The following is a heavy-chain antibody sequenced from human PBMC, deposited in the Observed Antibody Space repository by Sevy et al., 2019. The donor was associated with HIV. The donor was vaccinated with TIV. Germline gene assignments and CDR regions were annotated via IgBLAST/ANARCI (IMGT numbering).Heavy chain of an antibody. J-gene: IGHJ4*02. Sequence: SETLSLTCTVSGGSITSLYWNWIRQPPGKGLEWIANIYYNGHINYNPSLKSRVTLSLDTSKNQFSRRRSSVTAADTAMYYCAGENAWGRGYSWGQGTLVTVS. CDR3: AGENAWGRGYS. CDR1: GGSITSLY. D-gene: IGHD1-26*01. CDR2: IYYNGHI. V-gene: IGHV4-59*08.